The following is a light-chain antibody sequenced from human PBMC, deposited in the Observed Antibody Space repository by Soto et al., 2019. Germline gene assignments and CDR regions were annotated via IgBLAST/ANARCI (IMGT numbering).Light chain of an antibody. J-gene: IGLJ3*02. CDR3: SSYTSSSTRV. Sequence: QSVLTQPASVSGSPGQSITISCTGTSSDVGGHNYVSWYQQHPGKAPKLMIYEVSNRPSGVSNRFSGSKSGNTASLTISGLQAEDEADYYCSSYTSSSTRVFGGGTKQTVL. CDR2: EVS. CDR1: SSDVGGHNY. V-gene: IGLV2-14*01.